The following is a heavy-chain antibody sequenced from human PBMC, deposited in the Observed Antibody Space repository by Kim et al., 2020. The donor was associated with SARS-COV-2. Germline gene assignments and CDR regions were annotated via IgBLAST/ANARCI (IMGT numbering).Heavy chain of an antibody. V-gene: IGHV1-18*01. Sequence: YGQELQGRVTMTTDTSTSTAYMELRSLRSDDTAVYYCARDIWKSPSKGDYWGQGTLVTVSS. CDR3: ARDIWKSPSKGDY. J-gene: IGHJ4*02. D-gene: IGHD1-1*01.